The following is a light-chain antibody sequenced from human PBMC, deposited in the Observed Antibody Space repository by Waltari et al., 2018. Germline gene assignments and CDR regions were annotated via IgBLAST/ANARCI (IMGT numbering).Light chain of an antibody. CDR2: EVN. J-gene: IGLJ2*01. Sequence: QSALTQPPSASGSPGQSVTISCTGTTSDVGGYDCVSWYQQHPGKAPKLMIYEVNKRPAGVPDRVAGSKSGDMAYLTGSELQAEEEAHYYGNSYAGSNSVVFGGGTKLTVL. V-gene: IGLV2-8*01. CDR1: TSDVGGYDC. CDR3: NSYAGSNSVV.